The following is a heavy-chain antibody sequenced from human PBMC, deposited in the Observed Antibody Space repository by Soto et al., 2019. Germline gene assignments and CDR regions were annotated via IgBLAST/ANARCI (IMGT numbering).Heavy chain of an antibody. J-gene: IGHJ4*02. V-gene: IGHV4-59*08. CDR1: GGSISSYY. CDR3: ARLPTKYYDILTGSDY. Sequence: SETLSLTCTVSGGSISSYYWSWIRQPPGKGLEWIGYIYYSGSTNYNPSLKSRVTISVDTSKNQFSLKLSSVTAADTAVYYCARLPTKYYDILTGSDYWGQGTLVTVSS. CDR2: IYYSGST. D-gene: IGHD3-9*01.